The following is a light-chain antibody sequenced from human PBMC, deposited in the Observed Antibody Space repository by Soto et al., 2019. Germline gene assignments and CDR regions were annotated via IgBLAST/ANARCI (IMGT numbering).Light chain of an antibody. CDR2: EVS. J-gene: IGLJ2*01. V-gene: IGLV2-14*01. CDR1: SSDVGGYNY. CDR3: SSYTSSSTLVV. Sequence: QSALTQPASVSGSPGQSITISCTGTSSDVGGYNYVSWYQQHPGKAPKLMFYEVSNRPSGVSNRFSGSKSGNTASLTISGPQAEDEADYYCSSYTSSSTLVVFGGGTKLTVL.